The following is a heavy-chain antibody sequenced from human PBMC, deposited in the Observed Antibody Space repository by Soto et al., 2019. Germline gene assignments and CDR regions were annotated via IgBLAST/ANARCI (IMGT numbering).Heavy chain of an antibody. Sequence: GGSLRLSCAASGFTFDDYAMHWVRQAPGKGLEWVSGISWNSGSIGYADSVKGRFTISRDNAKNSLYLQMNSLRAEDTALYYCASTDYYYYYMDVWGKGTTVTVSS. D-gene: IGHD1-26*01. CDR1: GFTFDDYA. CDR3: ASTDYYYYYMDV. J-gene: IGHJ6*03. CDR2: ISWNSGSI. V-gene: IGHV3-9*01.